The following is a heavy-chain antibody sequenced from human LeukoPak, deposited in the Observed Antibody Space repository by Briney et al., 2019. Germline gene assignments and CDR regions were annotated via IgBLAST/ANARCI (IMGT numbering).Heavy chain of an antibody. CDR2: TSGSGGST. D-gene: IGHD2-15*01. CDR1: GFTFSSYA. Sequence: PGGSLRLSCAASGFTFSSYAMSWVRQAPGKGLEWVSATSGSGGSTYYADSVKGRFTISRDNSKNTLYLQMNSLRAEDTAVYYCAKAYCSGGSCPYWGQGTLVTVSS. J-gene: IGHJ4*02. V-gene: IGHV3-23*01. CDR3: AKAYCSGGSCPY.